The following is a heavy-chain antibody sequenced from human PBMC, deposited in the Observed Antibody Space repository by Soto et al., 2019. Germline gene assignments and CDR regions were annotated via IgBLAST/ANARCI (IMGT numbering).Heavy chain of an antibody. V-gene: IGHV3-23*01. J-gene: IGHJ4*02. CDR1: GFTFSSYA. Sequence: GGSLRLSCAASGFTFSSYAMSWVRQAPGKGLEWVSAISGSGGSTYYADSVKGRFTISRDNSKNTLYLQMNSLRAEDTAVYYCAKDPSGGWQVGPYFDYWGQGTLVTV. D-gene: IGHD1-26*01. CDR3: AKDPSGGWQVGPYFDY. CDR2: ISGSGGST.